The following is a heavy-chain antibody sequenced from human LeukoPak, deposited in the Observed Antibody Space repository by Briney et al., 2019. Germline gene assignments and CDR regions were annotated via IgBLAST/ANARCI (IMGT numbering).Heavy chain of an antibody. Sequence: PGGSLRLSCAASGFTVSSNYMGWVRQAPGKGLEWVSVIYSGGSTYYADSVKGRFTISRDNSKNTLYLQMNSLRAEDTAVYYCASSPRDYFDYWGQGTLVTVSS. CDR1: GFTVSSNY. V-gene: IGHV3-53*01. CDR3: ASSPRDYFDY. CDR2: IYSGGST. J-gene: IGHJ4*02.